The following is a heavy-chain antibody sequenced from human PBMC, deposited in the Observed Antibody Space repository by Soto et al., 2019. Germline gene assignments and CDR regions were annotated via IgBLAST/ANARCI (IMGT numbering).Heavy chain of an antibody. J-gene: IGHJ4*02. D-gene: IGHD6-13*01. CDR1: GYTFTSYD. Sequence: ASVKVSCKASGYTFTSYDINWVRQATGQGLEWMGWMNPNSGNTGYAQKFQGRVTMTRNTSISTAYMELSSLRSEDTAVYYCARGKSQQLVRRSFVHYWGQGTLVTVSS. CDR3: ARGKSQQLVRRSFVHY. V-gene: IGHV1-8*01. CDR2: MNPNSGNT.